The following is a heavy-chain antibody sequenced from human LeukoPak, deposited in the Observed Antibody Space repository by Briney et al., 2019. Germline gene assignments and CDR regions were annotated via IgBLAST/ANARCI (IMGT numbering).Heavy chain of an antibody. J-gene: IGHJ4*02. CDR1: GYSISSGYY. V-gene: IGHV4-38-2*02. CDR2: IYHSGST. D-gene: IGHD6-19*01. CDR3: ARDRGRRGSGWYY. Sequence: TSETLSLTCTVSGYSISSGYYWGWIRQPPGKGLEWIGSIYHSGSTYYNPSLKSRVTISLDTSKNQFSLKLSSVTAADTAVYYCARDRGRRGSGWYYWGQGTLVTVSS.